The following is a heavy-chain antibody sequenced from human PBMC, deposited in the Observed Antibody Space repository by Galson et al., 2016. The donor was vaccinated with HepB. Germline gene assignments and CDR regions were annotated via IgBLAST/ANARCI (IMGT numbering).Heavy chain of an antibody. CDR2: IWYDGSNE. Sequence: SLRLSCAASGFIFSGYAMHWVRQAPGKGLEWVALIWYDGSNEFYADSVKGRFTVSRDNSKNLLYLQMNSLRVEDTAVYFCARGKSDWGSFDYWGQGTLVTASS. CDR1: GFIFSGYA. D-gene: IGHD3-16*01. V-gene: IGHV3-33*01. CDR3: ARGKSDWGSFDY. J-gene: IGHJ4*02.